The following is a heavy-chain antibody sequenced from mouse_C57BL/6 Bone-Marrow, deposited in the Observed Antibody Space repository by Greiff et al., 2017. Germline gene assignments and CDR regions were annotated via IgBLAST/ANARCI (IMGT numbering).Heavy chain of an antibody. D-gene: IGHD1-1*01. CDR2: ISNGGGST. V-gene: IGHV5-12*01. Sequence: EVKVVESGGGLVQPGGSLKLSCAASGFTFSDYYMYWVRQTPEKRLEWVAYISNGGGSTYYPDTVKGRFTISRDNAKNTLYLQMSRLKSEDTAMYYCARQGGYGSWFAYWGQGTLVTVSA. CDR1: GFTFSDYY. J-gene: IGHJ3*01. CDR3: ARQGGYGSWFAY.